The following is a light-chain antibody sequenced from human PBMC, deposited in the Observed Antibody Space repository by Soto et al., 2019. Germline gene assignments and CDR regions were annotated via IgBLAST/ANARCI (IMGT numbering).Light chain of an antibody. Sequence: EIVLTQSPATLSLSPGERATLSCRASQSLSSYLAWYQQKPGQAPRLLIYDASNRATGIPARFSGSGSGTDFTLTISSLEPEDFAVYYCQHRSNCLTFSGGTKVEIK. V-gene: IGKV3-11*01. J-gene: IGKJ4*01. CDR2: DAS. CDR1: QSLSSY. CDR3: QHRSNCLT.